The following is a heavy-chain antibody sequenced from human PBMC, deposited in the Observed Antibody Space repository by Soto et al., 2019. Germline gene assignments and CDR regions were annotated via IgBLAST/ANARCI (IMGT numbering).Heavy chain of an antibody. V-gene: IGHV1-69*02. Sequence: QVQLVQSGAEVKKPGSSVKVSCKASGGTFRSYTISWVRQAPGQGLEWMGRIIPILGIANYAQKFQGRVTITADKSTSTAYMELSSLRSEDTAVYYCARASDCSGGSCYSHYYYGMDVWGQGTTVTVSS. CDR3: ARASDCSGGSCYSHYYYGMDV. D-gene: IGHD2-15*01. CDR1: GGTFRSYT. J-gene: IGHJ6*02. CDR2: IIPILGIA.